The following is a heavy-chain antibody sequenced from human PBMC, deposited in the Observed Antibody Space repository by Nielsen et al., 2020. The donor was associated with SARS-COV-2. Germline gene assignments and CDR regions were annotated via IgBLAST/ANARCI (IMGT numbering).Heavy chain of an antibody. D-gene: IGHD1-26*01. CDR3: ARGRTYSGSSAGYYYMDV. Sequence: SQTLSLTCAVYGGSFSGYYWSRIRQPPGKGLEWIGEINHSGSTNYNPSLKSRVTISVDTSKNQFSLKLSSVTAADTAVYYCARGRTYSGSSAGYYYMDVWGKGTTVTVSS. V-gene: IGHV4-34*01. CDR1: GGSFSGYY. CDR2: INHSGST. J-gene: IGHJ6*03.